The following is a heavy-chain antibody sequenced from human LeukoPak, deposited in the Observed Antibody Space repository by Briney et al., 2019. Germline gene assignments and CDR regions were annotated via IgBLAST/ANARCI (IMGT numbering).Heavy chain of an antibody. Sequence: ASVKVSCKASGYTFTSYGISWVRQAPGQGLEWMGWISAYNGNTNYAQKLQGRVTMTTDTSTSTAYMELRSLRSDDTAVYYCAREGWYSSSWPDAFDIWGQGTMDTVSS. D-gene: IGHD6-13*01. CDR2: ISAYNGNT. CDR3: AREGWYSSSWPDAFDI. CDR1: GYTFTSYG. V-gene: IGHV1-18*01. J-gene: IGHJ3*02.